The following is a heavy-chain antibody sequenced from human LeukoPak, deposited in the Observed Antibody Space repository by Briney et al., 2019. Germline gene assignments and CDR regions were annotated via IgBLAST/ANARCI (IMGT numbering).Heavy chain of an antibody. CDR2: IYYSGTT. Sequence: SQTLSLTCTVSGGPINSDNYYWTWIRQHPGKGLEWIGYIYYSGTTYFNAPLRSRVTMSIDTSKNQFSLRLSSVTAADTAVYYCATYYYGSGSHDIGSWGQGALVTVSS. D-gene: IGHD3-10*01. J-gene: IGHJ4*02. CDR1: GGPINSDNYY. CDR3: ATYYYGSGSHDIGS. V-gene: IGHV4-31*03.